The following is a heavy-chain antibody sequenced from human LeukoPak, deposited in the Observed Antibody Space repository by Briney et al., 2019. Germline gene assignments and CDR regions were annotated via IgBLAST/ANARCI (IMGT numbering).Heavy chain of an antibody. J-gene: IGHJ6*04. Sequence: SVKVSCKASGGTFISYTISWVRQAPGQGLEWMGGIIPLFGTPDYAQKFQDRLTITADKSTSTAYMELSSLRSEDTAVYYCASATLRCSGGSCYEMDVWGKGTTVTVSS. CDR2: IIPLFGTP. D-gene: IGHD2-15*01. CDR1: GGTFISYT. V-gene: IGHV1-69*06. CDR3: ASATLRCSGGSCYEMDV.